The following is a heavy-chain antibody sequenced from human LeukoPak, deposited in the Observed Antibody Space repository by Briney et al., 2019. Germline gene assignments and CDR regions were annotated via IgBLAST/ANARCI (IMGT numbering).Heavy chain of an antibody. J-gene: IGHJ5*02. CDR1: GGTFSSYG. V-gene: IGHV1-69*13. Sequence: SVKVSCKASGGTFSSYGISWVRQAPGQGLEWMGWIIPIFGTANYAQKFQGRVTITADESTSTAYMELSSLRSEDTAVYYCARLWEYSSSRLDPWGQGTMVTVSS. D-gene: IGHD6-6*01. CDR3: ARLWEYSSSRLDP. CDR2: IIPIFGTA.